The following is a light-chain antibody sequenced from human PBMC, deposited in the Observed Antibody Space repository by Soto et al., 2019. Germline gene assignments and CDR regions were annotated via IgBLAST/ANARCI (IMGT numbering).Light chain of an antibody. CDR3: SSYTSSSTGGV. J-gene: IGLJ3*02. CDR2: EVS. V-gene: IGLV2-14*01. CDR1: SSDVGGYNY. Sequence: QSVLTQPASVSGSPGQSITISCTGTSSDVGGYNYVSWYQQHPGKAPKLMTYEVSNRPSGVFNRFSGSKSGNTASLTISGLQAEDEADYYCSSYTSSSTGGVFGGGTKLTVL.